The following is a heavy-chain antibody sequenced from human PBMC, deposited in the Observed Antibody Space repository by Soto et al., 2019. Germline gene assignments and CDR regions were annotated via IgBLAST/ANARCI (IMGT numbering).Heavy chain of an antibody. CDR2: ISGGGGST. CDR1: GFTFSSYA. Sequence: EVQLLESGGGLVQPGGSLRLSCAASGFTFSSYAMSWVRQAPGKGLEWVSAISGGGGSTYYADSVKGRFTISRDNSKNTLYLQRNSMSAEDTAVYYCAKDGHAVVPDYWGQGTLVTVSS. CDR3: AKDGHAVVPDY. J-gene: IGHJ4*02. D-gene: IGHD2-8*01. V-gene: IGHV3-23*01.